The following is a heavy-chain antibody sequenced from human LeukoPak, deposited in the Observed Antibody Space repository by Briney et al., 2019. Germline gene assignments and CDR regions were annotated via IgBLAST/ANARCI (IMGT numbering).Heavy chain of an antibody. J-gene: IGHJ4*02. CDR1: GFIFSDFS. CDR3: ARPRGCGSARCNNFDY. CDR2: MSEDGNEI. V-gene: IGHV3-7*01. Sequence: GGSLRLSCTVSGFIFSDFSMSWVRQAPGKGLEWVAKMSEDGNEIFYVDSVKGRFTISRDHTKKSLYLQLNSLRPEDSAVYYCARPRGCGSARCNNFDYWGQGTLVTVSS. D-gene: IGHD2-2*01.